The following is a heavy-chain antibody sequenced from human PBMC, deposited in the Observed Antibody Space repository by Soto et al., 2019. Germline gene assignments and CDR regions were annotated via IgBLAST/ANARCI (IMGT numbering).Heavy chain of an antibody. CDR1: GFTFSDYY. V-gene: IGHV3-11*01. D-gene: IGHD4-17*01. CDR2: ISSSGSTI. CDR3: ARDFDYGESHFDY. J-gene: IGHJ4*02. Sequence: PGGSLRISCAASGFTFSDYYMSWIRQAPGKGLEWVSYISSSGSTIYYADSVKGRFTISRDNAKNSLYLQMNSLRAEDTAVYYCARDFDYGESHFDYWGQGTLVTVSS.